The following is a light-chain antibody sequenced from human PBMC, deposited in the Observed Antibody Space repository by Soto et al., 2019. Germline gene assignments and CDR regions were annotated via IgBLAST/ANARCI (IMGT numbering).Light chain of an antibody. Sequence: DIQMTQAQSSLSASVGDRVIITCRASQDIGSDLAWYQQKPGKDPNLLIHDTSILQSGVPSRFSGSGSGTEFTITINSLRLQDLVACYSAHHNNGVPTFGAGTKVDIK. CDR2: DTS. CDR1: QDIGSD. CDR3: AHHNNGVPT. V-gene: IGKV1-17*01. J-gene: IGKJ4*01.